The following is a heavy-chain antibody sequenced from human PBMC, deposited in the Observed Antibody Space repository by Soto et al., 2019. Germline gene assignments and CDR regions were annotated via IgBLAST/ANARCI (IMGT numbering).Heavy chain of an antibody. Sequence: PGGSLRLSCAASGFTFSNYAMTWVRQAPGKGLEWVSALTNSGGITHYADSVKGRFTISRDNSKNTLYLQMISLRAEDTAVYYCAKYLLPSTPYLDSWGQGTLVTVSS. V-gene: IGHV3-23*01. CDR3: AKYLLPSTPYLDS. CDR1: GFTFSNYA. D-gene: IGHD1-26*01. CDR2: LTNSGGIT. J-gene: IGHJ5*01.